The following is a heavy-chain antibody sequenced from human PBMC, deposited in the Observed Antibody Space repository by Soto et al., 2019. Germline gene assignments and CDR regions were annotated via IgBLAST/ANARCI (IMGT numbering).Heavy chain of an antibody. CDR3: ARDYSGYDYDGMDV. J-gene: IGHJ6*02. Sequence: PSETLSLTCTVSGGSISSGGYYWSWIRQHPGKGLEWIGYIYYSGSTYYNPSLKSRVTISVDTSKNQFSLKLGSVTAADTAVYYCARDYSGYDYDGMDVWGQGTTVTVSS. CDR1: GGSISSGGYY. CDR2: IYYSGST. D-gene: IGHD1-26*01. V-gene: IGHV4-31*03.